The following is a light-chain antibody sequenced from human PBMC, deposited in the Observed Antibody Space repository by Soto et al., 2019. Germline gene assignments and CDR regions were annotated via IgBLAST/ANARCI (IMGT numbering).Light chain of an antibody. J-gene: IGKJ4*01. V-gene: IGKV3-20*01. CDR2: GAS. CDR3: QQYGSSALT. Sequence: EIVLTQSPGTLSLSPGERATLSCRASQSVTSNYLAWYQQKPGQAPRFLLYGASSRATGTPDRFSGSGSGTDFTLTISRLEPEDFAVYYCQQYGSSALTFGGGTKVEIK. CDR1: QSVTSNY.